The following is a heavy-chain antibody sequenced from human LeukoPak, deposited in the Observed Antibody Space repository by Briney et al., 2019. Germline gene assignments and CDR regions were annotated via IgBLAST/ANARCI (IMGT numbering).Heavy chain of an antibody. D-gene: IGHD6-19*01. CDR1: GYTFTGYY. J-gene: IGHJ4*02. Sequence: ASVKVSCKASGYTFTGYYMHWVRQAPGQGLEWMGWINPNSGGTNYAQKFQGRVTMTEDTSTDTAYMELSSLRSEDTAVYYCATDPLRQWQDYWGQGTLVTVSS. V-gene: IGHV1-2*02. CDR3: ATDPLRQWQDY. CDR2: INPNSGGT.